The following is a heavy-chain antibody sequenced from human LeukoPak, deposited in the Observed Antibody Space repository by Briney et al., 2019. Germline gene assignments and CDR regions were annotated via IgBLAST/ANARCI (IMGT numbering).Heavy chain of an antibody. CDR2: ISYDGSNK. CDR1: GFTFSSYA. Sequence: PGRSLRLSWVASGFTFSSYAMHWVRQAPDKGLEWVAVISYDGSNKYYADSVKGRFTISRDNSKNTLYLQMNSLRAEDTAVYYCARDHLRYFDWLLPGYWGQGTLVTVSS. J-gene: IGHJ4*02. V-gene: IGHV3-30*04. D-gene: IGHD3-9*01. CDR3: ARDHLRYFDWLLPGY.